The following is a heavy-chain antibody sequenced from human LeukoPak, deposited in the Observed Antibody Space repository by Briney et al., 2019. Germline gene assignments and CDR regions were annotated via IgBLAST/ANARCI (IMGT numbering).Heavy chain of an antibody. CDR2: INPNSGDT. CDR1: GYTFIGYY. Sequence: GASVKVSCKASGYTFIGYYMHWVRQAPGQRLEWMGWINPNSGDTNYAQKFQDRVTMTRDTSISAAYMELSRLRSDDTAMYFCARDRSGGAASVYYWGQGTLVIVSS. J-gene: IGHJ4*02. CDR3: ARDRSGGAASVYY. D-gene: IGHD6-13*01. V-gene: IGHV1-2*02.